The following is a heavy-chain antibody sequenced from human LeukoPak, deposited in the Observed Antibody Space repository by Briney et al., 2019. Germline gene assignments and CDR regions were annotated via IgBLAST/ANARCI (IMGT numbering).Heavy chain of an antibody. V-gene: IGHV4-61*02. Sequence: SETLSLTCTVSGGSISSGNYYWTWIRQPAGKGLEWIGRIYASGSTNYSPSFRSRVTISVDTSKNQFYLKLDSVTAADTAMYYCVRDHYYNSSGYTFRHWGQGTLVTVSS. CDR2: IYASGST. CDR1: GGSISSGNYY. D-gene: IGHD3-22*01. CDR3: VRDHYYNSSGYTFRH. J-gene: IGHJ1*01.